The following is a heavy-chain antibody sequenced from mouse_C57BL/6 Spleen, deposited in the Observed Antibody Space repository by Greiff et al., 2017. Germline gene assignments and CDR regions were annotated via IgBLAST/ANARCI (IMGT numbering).Heavy chain of an antibody. CDR3: AKNNWEDAMDY. Sequence: EVQRVESGGGLVKPGGSLKLSCAASGFTFSDYGMHWVRQAPEKGLEWVAYISSGSSTIYYADTVKGRFTISRDNAKNTLFLQMTSLRSEDTAMYYCAKNNWEDAMDYWGQGTSVTVSS. CDR1: GFTFSDYG. V-gene: IGHV5-17*01. J-gene: IGHJ4*01. D-gene: IGHD4-1*01. CDR2: ISSGSSTI.